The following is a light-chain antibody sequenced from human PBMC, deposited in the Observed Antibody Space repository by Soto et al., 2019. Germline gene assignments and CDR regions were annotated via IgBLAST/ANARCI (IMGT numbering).Light chain of an antibody. V-gene: IGLV2-11*01. Sequence: QSVLTQPRSVSGSLGQSVTISCTGTSSDVGGYNYVSWYQQHPGKAAKLMIYDVSKRPSGVPDRFSGSKSGNTASLTISGRQAEDEDDYYCCSYAGSYTVVFGGGTKVTVL. CDR3: CSYAGSYTVV. CDR1: SSDVGGYNY. J-gene: IGLJ2*01. CDR2: DVS.